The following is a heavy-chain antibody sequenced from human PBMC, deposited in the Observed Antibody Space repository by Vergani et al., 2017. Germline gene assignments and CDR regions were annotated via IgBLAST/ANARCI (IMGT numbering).Heavy chain of an antibody. CDR1: GGSISSYY. Sequence: QVQLQESGPGLVKPSETLSLTCTVSGGSISSYYWSWVRQPPGQGLGWIGYIYYSGSTNYNPTLKSRVTISVDTYKNHFSLKLSSVTAADTAVYYCARDYVNYDYYYIDVWGRGTTVTVS. CDR2: IYYSGST. J-gene: IGHJ6*03. V-gene: IGHV4-59*12. CDR3: ARDYVNYDYYYIDV. D-gene: IGHD3-16*01.